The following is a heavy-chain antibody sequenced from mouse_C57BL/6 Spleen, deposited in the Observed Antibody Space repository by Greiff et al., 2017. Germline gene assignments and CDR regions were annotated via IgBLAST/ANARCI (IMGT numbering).Heavy chain of an antibody. CDR3: ARGGFITAASRYFDY. Sequence: QVQLQQSGAELMKPGASVKLSCKATGYPFTGYWLEWVKQRPGHGLEWIGEILPGSVSTNYKEKFKGKATFTADTSSNTAYMQLSSLPTEDSAIYTLARGGFITAASRYFDYGGQGTTLTVSS. V-gene: IGHV1-9*01. CDR1: GYPFTGYW. J-gene: IGHJ2*01. CDR2: ILPGSVST. D-gene: IGHD1-1*01.